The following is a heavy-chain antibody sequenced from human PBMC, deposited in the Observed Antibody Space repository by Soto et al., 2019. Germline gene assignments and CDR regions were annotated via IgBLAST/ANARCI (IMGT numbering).Heavy chain of an antibody. V-gene: IGHV3-53*01. CDR2: IFIGGTT. Sequence: GGSLRLSCAASGFTVSSSQMTWVRQAPGKALEWVSVIFIGGTTQYAVSVKGRFTISRDYSKNTVYLQMNSLRAEDTAVYYCARVAPPQDYWGQGTLVTVSS. CDR1: GFTVSSSQ. J-gene: IGHJ4*02. CDR3: ARVAPPQDY.